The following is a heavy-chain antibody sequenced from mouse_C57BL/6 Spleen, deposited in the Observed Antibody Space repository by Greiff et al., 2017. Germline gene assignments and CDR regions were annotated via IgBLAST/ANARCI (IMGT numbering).Heavy chain of an antibody. D-gene: IGHD1-1*01. V-gene: IGHV2-5*01. CDR3: AKNYYYGSSYHWYFDV. CDR1: GFSLTRYG. Sequence: VQLKESGPGLVQPSQSLSITCTVSGFSLTRYGVHWVRQSPGKGLEWLGVLWRGGSTDYNAAFMSRLSITKDNSKSQVFFKMNSLQADDTAIYYCAKNYYYGSSYHWYFDVWGTGTTVTVSS. CDR2: LWRGGST. J-gene: IGHJ1*03.